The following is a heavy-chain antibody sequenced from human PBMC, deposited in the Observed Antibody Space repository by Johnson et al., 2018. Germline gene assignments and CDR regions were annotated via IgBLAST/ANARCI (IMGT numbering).Heavy chain of an antibody. CDR3: AGYYDSSGYDPAYYYYYGMDG. J-gene: IGHJ6*02. V-gene: IGHV3-64*04. CDR2: ISHTGIT. D-gene: IGHD3-22*01. Sequence: QVQLVESGGGLVQPGGSLRLSCAASGFTFSSYAMHWVRQAPGKGLECVSAISHTGITYYADSVKGRFTITRDNSKNTLYLQMNSQRDEDTAVYYCAGYYDSSGYDPAYYYYYGMDGWGQGTTVTVSS. CDR1: GFTFSSYA.